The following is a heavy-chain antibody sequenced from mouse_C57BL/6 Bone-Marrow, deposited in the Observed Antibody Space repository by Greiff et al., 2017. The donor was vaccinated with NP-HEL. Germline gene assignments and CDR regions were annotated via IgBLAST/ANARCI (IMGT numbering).Heavy chain of an antibody. Sequence: QVQLQQPGAELVMPGASVKLSCKASGYTFTSYWMHWVKQRPGQGLEWIGEIDPSDSYTNYNQKFKGKSTLTVDKSSSTAYMQLSSLTSEDSAVYYCARYPIYYHYWYFDVWGTGTTVTVSS. D-gene: IGHD1-1*01. CDR2: IDPSDSYT. CDR1: GYTFTSYW. V-gene: IGHV1-69*01. CDR3: ARYPIYYHYWYFDV. J-gene: IGHJ1*03.